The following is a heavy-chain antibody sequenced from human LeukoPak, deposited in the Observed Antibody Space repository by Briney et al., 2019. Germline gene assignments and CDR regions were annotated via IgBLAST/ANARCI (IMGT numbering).Heavy chain of an antibody. V-gene: IGHV1-2*02. CDR3: ARGDGDIVVVPAADDAFDI. CDR1: GYTFTGYY. Sequence: GASVKVSCKASGYTFTGYYMHWVRQAPGQGLEWMGWINPNSGGTNYAQKFQGRVTMTRDTSISTAYMELSRLRSDDTAVYYCARGDGDIVVVPAADDAFDIWGQGTMVTVSS. CDR2: INPNSGGT. J-gene: IGHJ3*02. D-gene: IGHD2-2*01.